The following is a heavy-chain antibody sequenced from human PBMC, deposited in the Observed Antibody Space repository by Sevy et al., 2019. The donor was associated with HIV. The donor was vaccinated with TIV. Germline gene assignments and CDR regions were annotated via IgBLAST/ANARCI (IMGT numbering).Heavy chain of an antibody. CDR2: ISGSGGNT. Sequence: GESLKISCAASGFTFSSYAMSWVRQAPGRGLEWVSAISGSGGNTYYVDSVKGRFTISRDNSKNTLYLQMNSLRAEDTAIYYCAKDDYMDVWGKGTTVTVSS. V-gene: IGHV3-23*01. CDR3: AKDDYMDV. CDR1: GFTFSSYA. J-gene: IGHJ6*03.